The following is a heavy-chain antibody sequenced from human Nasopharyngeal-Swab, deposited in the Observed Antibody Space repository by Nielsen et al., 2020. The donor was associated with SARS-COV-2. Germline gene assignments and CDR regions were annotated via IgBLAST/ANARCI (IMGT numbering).Heavy chain of an antibody. CDR2: INAGNGNT. J-gene: IGHJ4*02. CDR1: GYTFTSYA. Sequence: ASVKVSCKASGYTFTSYAMHWVRQAPGQRLEWMGWINAGNGNTKYSQKFQGRVTITRDTSASTAYMELSSLRSEDTAVYYCARDESALFPGDYWGQGTLVAVSS. V-gene: IGHV1-3*01. D-gene: IGHD2/OR15-2a*01. CDR3: ARDESALFPGDY.